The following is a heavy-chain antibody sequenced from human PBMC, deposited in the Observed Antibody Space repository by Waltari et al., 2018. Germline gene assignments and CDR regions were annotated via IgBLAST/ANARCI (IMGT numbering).Heavy chain of an antibody. CDR1: GFTVSSNY. Sequence: EVQLVETGGGLIQPGGSLRLSCAASGFTVSSNYMSWVRQAPGKGLEWVSVIYGGGSTYYADSVKGRFTISRDNSKNTLYLQMNSLRAEDTAVYYCARDFRGGYSDYWGQGTLVTVSS. CDR3: ARDFRGGYSDY. CDR2: IYGGGST. V-gene: IGHV3-53*02. J-gene: IGHJ4*02. D-gene: IGHD3-16*01.